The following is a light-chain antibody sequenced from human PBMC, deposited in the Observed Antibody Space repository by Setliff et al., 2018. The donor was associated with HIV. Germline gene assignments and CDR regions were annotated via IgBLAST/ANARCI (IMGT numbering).Light chain of an antibody. Sequence: YELTQSPSVSVAPGKTARITCGGSNIGSKSVHWYQQKPGQAPVLVIFYDTDRPSGIPERFSASNSGNTATLTISRVEAGDEADYYCQVWDSSSDNWVFGGGTQLTVL. CDR3: QVWDSSSDNWV. CDR2: YDT. J-gene: IGLJ3*02. CDR1: NIGSKS. V-gene: IGLV3-21*04.